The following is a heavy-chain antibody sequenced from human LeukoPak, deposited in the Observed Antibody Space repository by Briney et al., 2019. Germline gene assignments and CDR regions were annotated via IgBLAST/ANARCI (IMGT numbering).Heavy chain of an antibody. CDR1: GGSISSYY. D-gene: IGHD3-3*01. V-gene: IGHV4-59*01. Sequence: PSETLSLTCTVSGGSISSYYRSWIRQPPGKGLEWIGYIYYSGSTNYNPSLKSRVTISVDTSKNQFSLKLSSVTAADTAVYYCARGLGVGYDFWSGPNWFDPWGQGTLVTVSS. J-gene: IGHJ5*02. CDR3: ARGLGVGYDFWSGPNWFDP. CDR2: IYYSGST.